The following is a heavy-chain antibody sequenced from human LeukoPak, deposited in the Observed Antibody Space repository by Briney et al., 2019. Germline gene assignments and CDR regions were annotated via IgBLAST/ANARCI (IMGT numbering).Heavy chain of an antibody. CDR3: ARDRGGSYSKGRFDY. CDR2: IYYSGTT. D-gene: IGHD4-11*01. V-gene: IGHV4-31*03. J-gene: IGHJ4*02. CDR1: GGSISSGGYY. Sequence: SQTLSLTCTVSGGSISSGGYYWTWIRQHPGKGLEWIGYIYYSGTTYYNPSLKTRVTISVDTSKTQFSLKLSSVTAADTAVYYCARDRGGSYSKGRFDYWGLGTLVTVSS.